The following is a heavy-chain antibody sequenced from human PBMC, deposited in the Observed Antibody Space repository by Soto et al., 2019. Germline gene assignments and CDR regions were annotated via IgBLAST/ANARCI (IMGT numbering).Heavy chain of an antibody. D-gene: IGHD2-2*01. CDR1: GGTFSSYA. CDR2: IIPISDTT. V-gene: IGHV1-69*01. J-gene: IGHJ6*02. Sequence: QVQLVQSGAEVKKPGSSVKVSCKASGGTFSSYAISWVRQAPGQGLEWMGGIIPISDTTNYAQKFQGRVTITADESTSTACMELSSLRSEDTAVYYCARSQGSSTSLEIYYYYYYGMDVWGQATTVTVSS. CDR3: ARSQGSSTSLEIYYYYYYGMDV.